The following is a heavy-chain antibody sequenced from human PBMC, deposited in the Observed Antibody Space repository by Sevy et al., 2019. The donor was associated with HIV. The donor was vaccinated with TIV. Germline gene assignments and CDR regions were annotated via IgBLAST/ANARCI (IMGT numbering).Heavy chain of an antibody. V-gene: IGHV5-51*01. Sequence: GESLKISCKGSGYSFANYWIGWVRQMPGKDLEWMGIIYPRDSDTRYSPSFQGQVTISAVKSITTAYLQWSSLKASDTAMYYCARQPAGGEDYFDYWGQGTLVTVSS. CDR2: IYPRDSDT. J-gene: IGHJ4*02. CDR3: ARQPAGGEDYFDY. CDR1: GYSFANYW. D-gene: IGHD3-10*01.